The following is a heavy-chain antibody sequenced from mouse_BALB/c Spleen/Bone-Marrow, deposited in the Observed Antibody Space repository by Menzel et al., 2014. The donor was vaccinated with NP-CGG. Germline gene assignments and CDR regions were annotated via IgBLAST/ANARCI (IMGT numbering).Heavy chain of an antibody. CDR3: ARKLEYGDYDAMDY. CDR2: NSSGGSYT. J-gene: IGHJ4*01. Sequence: EVKVVESGGGLVKPGGSLKLSCAASGFTFSSYAMSWVRQTPEKRLEWVATNSSGGSYTYYPDSVKGRFTISRDNAKNTLYLQMSSLRSEDTAMYYCARKLEYGDYDAMDYWGQGTSVTVSS. V-gene: IGHV5-9-1*01. CDR1: GFTFSSYA. D-gene: IGHD2-13*01.